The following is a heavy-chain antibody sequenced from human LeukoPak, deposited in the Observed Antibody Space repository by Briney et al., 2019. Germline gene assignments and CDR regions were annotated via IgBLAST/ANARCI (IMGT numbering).Heavy chain of an antibody. D-gene: IGHD6-19*01. CDR3: AGGFERAAGKGDYYYGMDV. Sequence: PSETLSLTCTVSGGSISSYYWSWIRQPPGKGLEWIGYIYYSGSTNYNPSLKSRVTISVDKSKNQFSLKLSSVTAADTAVYYCAGGFERAAGKGDYYYGMDVWGQGTTVTVSS. CDR2: IYYSGST. V-gene: IGHV4-59*12. J-gene: IGHJ6*02. CDR1: GGSISSYY.